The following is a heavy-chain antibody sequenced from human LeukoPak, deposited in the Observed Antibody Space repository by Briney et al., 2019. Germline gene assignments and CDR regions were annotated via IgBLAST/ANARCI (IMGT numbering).Heavy chain of an antibody. J-gene: IGHJ1*01. V-gene: IGHV3-21*01. CDR3: ARVDHVLVVAGNIWIWGHFQH. Sequence: GGSLRLSCAASGFTFSSYSMNWVRQAPGKGLEWVSSISSSSSYIYYADSVKGRFTISRDNAKNSLYLQMNSLRAEDTAVYYCARVDHVLVVAGNIWIWGHFQHWGQGTLVTVSS. CDR2: ISSSSSYI. D-gene: IGHD2-15*01. CDR1: GFTFSSYS.